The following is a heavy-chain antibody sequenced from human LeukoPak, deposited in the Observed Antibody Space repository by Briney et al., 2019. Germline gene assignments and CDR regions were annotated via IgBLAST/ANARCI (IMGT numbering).Heavy chain of an antibody. CDR3: ARVRYGSGSLYYYYYYMDV. J-gene: IGHJ6*03. V-gene: IGHV4-39*01. D-gene: IGHD3-10*01. CDR1: GGSISRSNYY. CDR2: IYYSGST. Sequence: PSETLSLTCNVSGGSISRSNYYWGWIRQSPGKGLECIGNIYYSGSTYYNPSLKSSVTISVDTSKNQFSLKLSSVTAADTAVYYCARVRYGSGSLYYYYYYMDVWGKGTTVTISS.